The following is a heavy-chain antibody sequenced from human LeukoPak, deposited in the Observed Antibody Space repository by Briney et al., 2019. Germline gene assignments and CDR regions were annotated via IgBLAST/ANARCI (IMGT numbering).Heavy chain of an antibody. CDR1: GGSISSYF. J-gene: IGHJ4*02. Sequence: SETLSLTCTVSGGSISSYFWSWIRQPPGKGLEWIGNIYYTGSTNYNPSLKSRVTISVDTSKNQFSLKLSSVTAADTAVYYCSMGAYYFDYWGQGTLVTVYS. CDR3: SMGAYYFDY. D-gene: IGHD2/OR15-2a*01. CDR2: IYYTGST. V-gene: IGHV4-59*01.